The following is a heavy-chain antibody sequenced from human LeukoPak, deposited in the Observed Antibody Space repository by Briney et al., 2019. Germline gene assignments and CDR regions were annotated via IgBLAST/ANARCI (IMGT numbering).Heavy chain of an antibody. CDR2: IQFDGSDI. CDR1: GFTFSNYG. V-gene: IGHV3-30*02. CDR3: ARSPMVTLYYFDY. D-gene: IGHD4-23*01. J-gene: IGHJ4*02. Sequence: GGSLRLSCAASGFTFSNYGVHWVRQAPDKGLEWVAFIQFDGSDIFYADSVKGRFSVSRDNSKNTLYLQMNSLRAEDTAMYYCARSPMVTLYYFDYWGQGTLVTVSS.